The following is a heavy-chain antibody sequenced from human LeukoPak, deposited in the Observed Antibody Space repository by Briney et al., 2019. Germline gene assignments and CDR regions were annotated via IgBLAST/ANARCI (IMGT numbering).Heavy chain of an antibody. Sequence: SGTLSLTCTVSGGPVSSGDYYWAWIRQPPGKGLDWVGSVYYKGNAYHNPSLDGRLSISVDTSKDQFSLELRSMTAADTAVYYCARTITGSQFDFWGPGTLVTVSP. V-gene: IGHV4-39*01. D-gene: IGHD5-24*01. CDR1: GGPVSSGDYY. CDR2: VYYKGNA. J-gene: IGHJ4*02. CDR3: ARTITGSQFDF.